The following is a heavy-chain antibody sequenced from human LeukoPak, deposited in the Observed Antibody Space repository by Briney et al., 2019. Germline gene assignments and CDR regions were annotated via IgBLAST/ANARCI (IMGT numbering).Heavy chain of an antibody. Sequence: SETLSLTCTVSGGSISSSSYYWGWIRQPPGKGLEWIGSIYYSGSTYYNPSLKSRVTISVDTSKNQFSLKLSSVTAADTAVYYCARGIGQWLVTDAFDIWGQGTMVTVSS. CDR2: IYYSGST. D-gene: IGHD6-19*01. J-gene: IGHJ3*02. CDR1: GGSISSSSYY. V-gene: IGHV4-39*07. CDR3: ARGIGQWLVTDAFDI.